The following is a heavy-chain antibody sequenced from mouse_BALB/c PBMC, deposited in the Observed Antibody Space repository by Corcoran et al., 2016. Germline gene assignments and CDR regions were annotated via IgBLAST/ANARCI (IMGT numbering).Heavy chain of an antibody. J-gene: IGHJ2*01. CDR1: GYSITSGYY. CDR3: ARRSSYYYFDY. V-gene: IGHV3-6*02. CDR2: ISYDGSN. Sequence: DVQLQESGPDLVKPSQSLSLTCSVTGYSITSGYYWNWIRQFPGNKLEWMGYISYDGSNNYNPSLKNRISITRDTSKNQFFLKLNSVTTEDTATYYCARRSSYYYFDYWGQGTTLTVSS. D-gene: IGHD1-1*01.